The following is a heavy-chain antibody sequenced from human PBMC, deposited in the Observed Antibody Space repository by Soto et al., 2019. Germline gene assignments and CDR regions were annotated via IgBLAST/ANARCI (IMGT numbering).Heavy chain of an antibody. CDR1: GGTFSSYA. Sequence: QVQLVQSGAEVKKPGSSVKVSCKASGGTFSSYAISWVRQAPGQGLEWMGGIIPIFGTANYAQKFQGRVTITADESTSTAYMELSRLRSEDTAVYYCASEPPYSSSSGNAFDIWGQGTMVTVSS. J-gene: IGHJ3*02. V-gene: IGHV1-69*01. CDR2: IIPIFGTA. D-gene: IGHD6-6*01. CDR3: ASEPPYSSSSGNAFDI.